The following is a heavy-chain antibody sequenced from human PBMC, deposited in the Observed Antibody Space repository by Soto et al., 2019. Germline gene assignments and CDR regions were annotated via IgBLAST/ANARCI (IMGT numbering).Heavy chain of an antibody. J-gene: IGHJ4*02. Sequence: PGGSLRLSCAASGFTFSNHGMHWVRQAPGEGLVWVARINGEATETAYADSVKGRFTISRDNTNNMFYLHMNSLRAEDTAVYYCARDSVADLNGWGQGTLVTVSS. V-gene: IGHV3-74*01. D-gene: IGHD6-19*01. CDR2: INGEATET. CDR3: ARDSVADLNG. CDR1: GFTFSNHG.